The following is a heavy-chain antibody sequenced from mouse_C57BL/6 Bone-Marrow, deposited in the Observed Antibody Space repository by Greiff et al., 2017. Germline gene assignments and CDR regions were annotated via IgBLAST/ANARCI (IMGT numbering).Heavy chain of an antibody. CDR1: GFTFSSST. V-gene: IGHV5-9*01. CDR2: ISGGGGNT. J-gene: IGHJ4*01. CDR3: AQLLMDY. D-gene: IGHD4-1*02. Sequence: EVQLVESGGGLVKPGGSLKLSCAASGFTFSSSTMSWVRQTPENRLEWVATISGGGGNTYYPDSVKGRFTISRDNAKHTLYLQMSSLRSEATALYYCAQLLMDYWGQGTSVTVSS.